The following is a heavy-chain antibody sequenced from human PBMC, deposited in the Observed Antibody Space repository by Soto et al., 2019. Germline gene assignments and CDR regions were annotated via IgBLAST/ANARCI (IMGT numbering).Heavy chain of an antibody. V-gene: IGHV1-45*02. J-gene: IGHJ3*02. CDR1: GDHFTYRY. Sequence: QMQLVQSGAEVKKTGSSVKVSCKSAGDHFTYRYLHWVRQAPGQALEWMGWITPLNGNPDYAQKFQGRVTITRDRYMSTAYMALSSLRSEEPAMYYCAFIAVAADAFDICGQWTMVTVYS. CDR2: ITPLNGNP. D-gene: IGHD6-19*01. CDR3: AFIAVAADAFDI.